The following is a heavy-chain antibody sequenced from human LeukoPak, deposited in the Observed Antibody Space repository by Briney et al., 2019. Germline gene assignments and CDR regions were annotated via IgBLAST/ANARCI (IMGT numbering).Heavy chain of an antibody. CDR3: TTSDINYRPFDN. CDR2: IYSGGST. CDR1: GFTVSSNY. D-gene: IGHD4-11*01. V-gene: IGHV3-66*01. J-gene: IGHJ4*02. Sequence: GGSLRLSCAASGFTVSSNYMSWVRQAPGKGLEWVSVIYSGGSTYYAASVKGRFTISRDSAKNSLYLQMNSLRAEDTAVYYCTTSDINYRPFDNWGQGTLVTVSS.